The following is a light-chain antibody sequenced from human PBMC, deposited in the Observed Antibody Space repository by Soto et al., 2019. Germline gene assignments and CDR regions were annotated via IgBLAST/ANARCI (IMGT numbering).Light chain of an antibody. CDR2: VNTDGSH. CDR1: SGHRNYA. Sequence: QLVLTQSPSVSASLGASVTVTCTLSSGHRNYAIAWHQQQPEKGPRYLMRVNTDGSHTKGDGIPDRFSGSSSGAARYLTISSLQSDDEADYYCQTWGTGSVVFGGGTKLTVL. V-gene: IGLV4-69*01. CDR3: QTWGTGSVV. J-gene: IGLJ2*01.